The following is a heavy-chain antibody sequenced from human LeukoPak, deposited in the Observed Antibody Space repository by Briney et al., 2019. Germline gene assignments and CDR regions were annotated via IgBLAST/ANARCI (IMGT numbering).Heavy chain of an antibody. J-gene: IGHJ4*02. CDR3: ARIRSGYYSDY. Sequence: GGSLRLSCAGSGFTFSNSGMSWVRQAPGKGLERVSYISSSSSTIYYADSVKGRFTISRDNAENSLFLQMSSLRDEDTAVYYCARIRSGYYSDYWGQGTLVTVSS. CDR2: ISSSSSTI. V-gene: IGHV3-48*02. D-gene: IGHD3-22*01. CDR1: GFTFSNSG.